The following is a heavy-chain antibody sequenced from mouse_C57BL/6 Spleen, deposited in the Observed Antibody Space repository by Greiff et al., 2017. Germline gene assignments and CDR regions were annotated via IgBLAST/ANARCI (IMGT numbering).Heavy chain of an antibody. J-gene: IGHJ2*01. CDR1: GFTFSSYA. CDR3: TIVSVSSGYYFDY. CDR2: ISSGGDYI. D-gene: IGHD3-2*02. V-gene: IGHV5-9-1*02. Sequence: EVQVVESGEGLVKPGGSLKLSCAASGFTFSSYAMSWVRQTPEKRLEWVAYISSGGDYIYYADTVKGRFTISRDNARNTLYLQMSNLKSEDTAMYYCTIVSVSSGYYFDYWGQGATRTVSS.